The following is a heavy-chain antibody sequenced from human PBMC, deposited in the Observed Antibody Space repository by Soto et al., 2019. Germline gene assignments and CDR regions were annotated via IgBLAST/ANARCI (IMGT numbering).Heavy chain of an antibody. CDR2: INPSGGST. J-gene: IGHJ6*03. Sequence: ASVNVSCKASGYTFTSYYMHWVRQAPGQGLEWMRIINPSGGSTSYAQKFQGRVTMTRDTSTSTVYMELSSLRSEDTAVYYCAKSIAAGSDYYYMDVWGKGTTVTVSS. CDR1: GYTFTSYY. D-gene: IGHD6-6*01. V-gene: IGHV1-46*03. CDR3: AKSIAAGSDYYYMDV.